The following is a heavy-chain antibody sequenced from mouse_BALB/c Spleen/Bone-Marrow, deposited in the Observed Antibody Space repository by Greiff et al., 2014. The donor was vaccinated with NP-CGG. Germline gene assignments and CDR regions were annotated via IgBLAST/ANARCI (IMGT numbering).Heavy chain of an antibody. D-gene: IGHD1-2*01. J-gene: IGHJ4*01. Sequence: VKLVESGAELAKPGASVEMSCKASGYTFTSYWMHWVKQRPGQVLEWIGYINPSTGYTEYNLKFKDKATLTADKSSSTAYIQLSSLTSEDSAVYYCASPYGYEDYSAMDYWGQGTSVTVSS. CDR3: ASPYGYEDYSAMDY. V-gene: IGHV1-7*01. CDR2: INPSTGYT. CDR1: GYTFTSYW.